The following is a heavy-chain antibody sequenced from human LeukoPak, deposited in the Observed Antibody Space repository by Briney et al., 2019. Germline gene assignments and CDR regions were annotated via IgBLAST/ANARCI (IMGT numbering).Heavy chain of an antibody. V-gene: IGHV4-59*08. CDR1: GGSISSYY. D-gene: IGHD2-2*02. J-gene: IGHJ3*02. CDR2: IYYSGST. CDR3: ARAGYCSSTSCYTWLIDAFDI. Sequence: SKTLSLTCTVSGGSISSYYWSWIRQPPGKGLEWIGYIYYSGSTNYNPSLKSRVTISVDTSKNQFSLKLSSVTAADTAVYYCARAGYCSSTSCYTWLIDAFDIWGQGTMVTVSS.